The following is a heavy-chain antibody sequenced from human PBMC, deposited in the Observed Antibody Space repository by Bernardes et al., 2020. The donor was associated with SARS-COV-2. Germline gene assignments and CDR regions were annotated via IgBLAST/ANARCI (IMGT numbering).Heavy chain of an antibody. V-gene: IGHV3-7*01. CDR1: GFTFSNFL. D-gene: IGHD6-6*01. J-gene: IGHJ4*02. Sequence: WRSLRLSCAASGFTFSNFLFSWFRQAPGKVLEWVANINQDGSETFYVDSVKGRFTISRDNAKNSLFMEMNTLRAEDTAVYYCARIYSTSSFDFDYWGQGTLVTVSS. CDR3: ARIYSTSSFDFDY. CDR2: INQDGSET.